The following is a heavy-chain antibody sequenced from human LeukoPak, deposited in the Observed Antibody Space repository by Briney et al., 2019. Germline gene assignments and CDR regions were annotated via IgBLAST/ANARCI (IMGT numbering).Heavy chain of an antibody. Sequence: ASVKVSCKASGYTFTAYYMSWVRQAPGQGLEWMGWINPNSGGTNYAQKFQGRVTMTRDTSISTAYMELSRLRSDDTAVYYCARDRGSTYYFDYWGQGTLVTVSS. V-gene: IGHV1-2*02. D-gene: IGHD3-10*01. CDR1: GYTFTAYY. J-gene: IGHJ4*02. CDR2: INPNSGGT. CDR3: ARDRGSTYYFDY.